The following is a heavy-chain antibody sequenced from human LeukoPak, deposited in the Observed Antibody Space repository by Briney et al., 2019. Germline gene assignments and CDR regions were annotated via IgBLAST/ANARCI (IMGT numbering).Heavy chain of an antibody. D-gene: IGHD3-10*01. CDR3: ARDSSMLRGPLVIYYFDF. CDR1: GFTFSDYN. CDR2: ISRSGSTK. J-gene: IGHJ4*02. V-gene: IGHV3-11*01. Sequence: PGGSLRLSCAASGFTFSDYNMRWIRQAPGKGLEWVSSISRSGSTKYYADSVKGRFTISRDNSKNTLYLQMNSLRVEDTAVYYCARDSSMLRGPLVIYYFDFWGQGTLVTVSS.